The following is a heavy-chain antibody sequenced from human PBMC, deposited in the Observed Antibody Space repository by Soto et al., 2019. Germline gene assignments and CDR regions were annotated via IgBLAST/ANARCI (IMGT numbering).Heavy chain of an antibody. CDR2: IRPSGGST. V-gene: IGHV1-46*01. Sequence: ASVKVSCKASGYTFTSYYMHWVRQAPGQGLEWMGIIRPSGGSTTYAQKYQGRITMTRDTSTSTVYLEMHSLRSDVTAVYFCARGGTWYDHAGGSYHYTAKLDYWGQGTQVTVSS. CDR3: ARGGTWYDHAGGSYHYTAKLDY. D-gene: IGHD3-16*02. CDR1: GYTFTSYY. J-gene: IGHJ4*02.